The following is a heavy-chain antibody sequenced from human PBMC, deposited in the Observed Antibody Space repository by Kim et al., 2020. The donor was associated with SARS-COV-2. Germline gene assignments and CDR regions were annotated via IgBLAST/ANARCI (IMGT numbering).Heavy chain of an antibody. Sequence: SETLSLTCAVYGGSFSGYYWSWIRQPPGKGLEWIGELNHSGSTNYSPSLKSRVTMSLDTSKNQFSLKLTSVTAADTAVYYCARTAYWGVGSWGYWAQGTLVTVSS. CDR2: LNHSGST. V-gene: IGHV4-34*01. D-gene: IGHD2-21*01. CDR1: GGSFSGYY. CDR3: ARTAYWGVGSWGY. J-gene: IGHJ4*02.